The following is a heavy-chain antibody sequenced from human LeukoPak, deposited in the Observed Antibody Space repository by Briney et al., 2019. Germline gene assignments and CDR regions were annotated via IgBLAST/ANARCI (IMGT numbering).Heavy chain of an antibody. CDR2: IYPGDSDT. V-gene: IGHV5-51*01. CDR1: GYSFTTYW. CDR3: ARYRAVAGTLDY. Sequence: GGSLKISCKGSGYSFTTYWIGWVRQMPGKGLEWMGIIYPGDSDTTYSPSFQGQVTISADKSISTAYLQWSSLKASDTAMYYCARYRAVAGTLDYWGQGTLVTVSS. D-gene: IGHD6-19*01. J-gene: IGHJ4*02.